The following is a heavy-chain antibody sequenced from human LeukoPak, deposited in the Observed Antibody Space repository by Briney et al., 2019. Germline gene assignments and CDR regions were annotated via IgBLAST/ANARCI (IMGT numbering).Heavy chain of an antibody. J-gene: IGHJ6*04. D-gene: IGHD6-13*01. CDR2: IYSGGST. V-gene: IGHV3-53*01. CDR1: GFTVSSNH. Sequence: PGGSLRLSCAASGFTVSSNHLSWVRQAPGKGLEWVSVIYSGGSTYYADSVKGRFTISRDNSKNTLYLQMNSLRAEDTAVYYCARDQGVEQQTPGCGKGTTVTVSS. CDR3: ARDQGVEQQTPG.